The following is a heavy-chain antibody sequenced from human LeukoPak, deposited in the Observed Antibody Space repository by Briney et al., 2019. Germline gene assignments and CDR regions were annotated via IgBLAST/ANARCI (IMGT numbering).Heavy chain of an antibody. Sequence: SETLSLTCTVSGGSISSYHWSWIRQPPGKGLEWIGYIYYSGSTNYNPSLKSRVTISVDTSKNQFSLKLSSVTAADTAVYYCAAGRGVADYWGQGTLVTVSS. CDR3: AAGRGVADY. CDR2: IYYSGST. V-gene: IGHV4-59*01. D-gene: IGHD3-10*01. J-gene: IGHJ4*02. CDR1: GGSISSYH.